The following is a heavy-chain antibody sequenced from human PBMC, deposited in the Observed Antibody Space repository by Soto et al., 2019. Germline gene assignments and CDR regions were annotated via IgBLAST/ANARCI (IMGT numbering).Heavy chain of an antibody. V-gene: IGHV5-51*01. CDR1: GYTFSNFW. CDR3: ARSPRSSPYFDY. D-gene: IGHD6-13*01. J-gene: IGHJ4*02. CDR2: IYPGDHET. Sequence: GESLKIYCQCSGYTFSNFWIGWVRQLPGQGLEWMGIIYPGDHETRYSPSFLGKVTISAEKSINTAYLQWSSLEASDSAFYFCARSPRSSPYFDYWGQGTLVTVSS.